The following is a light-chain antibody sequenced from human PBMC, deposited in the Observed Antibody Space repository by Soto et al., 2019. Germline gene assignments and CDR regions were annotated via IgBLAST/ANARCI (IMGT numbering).Light chain of an antibody. CDR1: SSDVGRYNF. J-gene: IGLJ1*01. CDR2: DVY. Sequence: QSALTQPASVSGSPGQSITISCTGTSSDVGRYNFVSWYQHHAGKVPKLMIYDVYKRPSGVSNRFSGSKSGNTASLTISGLQAEDEADYYCSSYTSRSTYVFGTGTKVTVL. CDR3: SSYTSRSTYV. V-gene: IGLV2-14*03.